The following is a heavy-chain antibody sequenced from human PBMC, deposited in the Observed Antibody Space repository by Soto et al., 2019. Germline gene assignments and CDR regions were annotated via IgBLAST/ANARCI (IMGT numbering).Heavy chain of an antibody. CDR2: IIPILGIA. J-gene: IGHJ5*02. CDR1: GGTFSSYT. CDR3: ASRYCSSTSCDHWFDP. V-gene: IGHV1-69*02. D-gene: IGHD2-2*01. Sequence: GASVKVSCKASGGTFSSYTISWVRQAPGQGLEWMGRIIPILGIANYAQKFQGRVTITADKSTSTAYMELSSLRSEDTAVYYCASRYCSSTSCDHWFDPWGQGTLVTVSS.